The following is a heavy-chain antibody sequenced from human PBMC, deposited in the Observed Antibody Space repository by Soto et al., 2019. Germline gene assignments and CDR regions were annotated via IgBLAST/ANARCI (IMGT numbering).Heavy chain of an antibody. Sequence: EVQLLESGGGLVQPGGSLRLSCAASGFTFSSYAMSWVRQAPGKGLEWVSAISGSGGSTYYADSVKGRFTISRDNSKNPLYLQMNSLRAEDTAVYYCAKGPYCSGGSCYSYDLVLDYYYGMDVWGQGTTVTVSS. V-gene: IGHV3-23*01. CDR1: GFTFSSYA. D-gene: IGHD2-15*01. CDR3: AKGPYCSGGSCYSYDLVLDYYYGMDV. J-gene: IGHJ6*02. CDR2: ISGSGGST.